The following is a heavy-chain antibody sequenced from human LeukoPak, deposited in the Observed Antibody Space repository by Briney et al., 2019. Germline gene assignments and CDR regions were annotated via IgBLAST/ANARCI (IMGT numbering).Heavy chain of an antibody. V-gene: IGHV3-30*03. J-gene: IGHJ4*02. CDR3: ATPIVVVAATARDY. Sequence: GGSLRLSCAASGFTFSSYGMHWVRQAPGKGLEWVAVISYDGSNKYYADSVKGRFTISRDNSKNTLYLQMNSLRAEDTAVYYCATPIVVVAATARDYWGQGTLVTVSS. CDR2: ISYDGSNK. CDR1: GFTFSSYG. D-gene: IGHD2-15*01.